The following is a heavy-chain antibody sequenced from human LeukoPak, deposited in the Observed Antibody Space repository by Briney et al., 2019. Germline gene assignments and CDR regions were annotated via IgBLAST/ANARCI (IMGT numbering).Heavy chain of an antibody. J-gene: IGHJ4*02. D-gene: IGHD1-1*01. CDR3: AKDKYSTTGTTSDY. CDR2: ISGSGGST. CDR1: GFTFSDYY. Sequence: GSLRLSCAASGFTFSDYYMSWVRQAPGKGLEWVSAISGSGGSTYYADSVKGRFTISRDNSKNTLYLQMNSLRAEDTAVYYCAKDKYSTTGTTSDYWGQGTLVTVSS. V-gene: IGHV3-23*01.